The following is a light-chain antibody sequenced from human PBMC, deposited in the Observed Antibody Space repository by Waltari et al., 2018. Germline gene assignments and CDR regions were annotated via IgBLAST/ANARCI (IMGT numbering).Light chain of an antibody. V-gene: IGLV3-25*03. CDR3: QSADYSDTFVL. J-gene: IGLJ2*01. Sequence: SDELTQPPSVSVPPGQTARITCSGNPLRKTHVSWYQQRPGQAPMLVMYKDIERPSGISERFSGSSSGTTVTLIINAVQAEDEAEYYCQSADYSDTFVLFGGGTRLTVL. CDR1: PLRKTH. CDR2: KDI.